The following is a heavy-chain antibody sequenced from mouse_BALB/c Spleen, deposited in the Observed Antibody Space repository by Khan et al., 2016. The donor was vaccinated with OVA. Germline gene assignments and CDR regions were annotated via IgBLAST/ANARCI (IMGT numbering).Heavy chain of an antibody. Sequence: QVRLQQSGAELVRPGASVTLSCKASGYTFTDYEMHWVKQTPVHGLEWIGTFDPETGDTAYNQKFKGKATLTADKSSSTAYMELSSLTSEDSAVYWCTRRMDYWGQGTSVTVSS. V-gene: IGHV1-15*01. CDR3: TRRMDY. CDR2: FDPETGDT. J-gene: IGHJ4*01. CDR1: GYTFTDYE.